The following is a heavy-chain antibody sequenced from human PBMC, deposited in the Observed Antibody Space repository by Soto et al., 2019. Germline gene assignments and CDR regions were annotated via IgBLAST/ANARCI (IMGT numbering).Heavy chain of an antibody. CDR2: IYWDDDK. J-gene: IGHJ3*01. D-gene: IGHD2-15*01. Sequence: QITLKESGPTLVKPTQTLMLTCTFSGFSLSTSGVGVGWIRQPPGKALEWLALIYWDDDKRCSPSLESRLTITKDNSKNHVVLTMTNVDPVDTATYYCAHTGYCSGGSCYSEDAFDFLGQGTTVTVSS. V-gene: IGHV2-5*02. CDR3: AHTGYCSGGSCYSEDAFDF. CDR1: GFSLSTSGVG.